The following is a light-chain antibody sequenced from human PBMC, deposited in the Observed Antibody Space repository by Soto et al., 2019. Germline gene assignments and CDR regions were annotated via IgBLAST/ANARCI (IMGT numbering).Light chain of an antibody. CDR3: AAWDDGLTGYV. CDR1: NSNMGRNT. Sequence: QSMLIQPPSASGTPGQSVTISCSGRNSNMGRNTVNWFQQLPGTAPKLLIYRDNQRPSGVPDRFSGSGSGTSASLAISGLQSEDEADYYCAAWDDGLTGYVFGAGTKVTVL. V-gene: IGLV1-44*01. CDR2: RDN. J-gene: IGLJ1*01.